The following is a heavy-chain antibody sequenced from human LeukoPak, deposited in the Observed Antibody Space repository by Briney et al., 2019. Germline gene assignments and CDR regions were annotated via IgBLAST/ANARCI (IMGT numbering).Heavy chain of an antibody. CDR2: INPNSGGT. CDR3: ARLTDQGRGYDFWSGYYPTCNWFDP. D-gene: IGHD3-3*01. J-gene: IGHJ5*02. V-gene: IGHV1-2*02. Sequence: ASVKVSCKASGYTFTGYYMHWVRQAPGQGLEWMGWINPNSGGTNYAQKFQGRVTMTRDTSISTAYMELSRLRSEDTAVYYCARLTDQGRGYDFWSGYYPTCNWFDPWGQGTLVTVSS. CDR1: GYTFTGYY.